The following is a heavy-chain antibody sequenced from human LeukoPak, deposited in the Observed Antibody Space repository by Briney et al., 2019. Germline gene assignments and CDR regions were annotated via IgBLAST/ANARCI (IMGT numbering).Heavy chain of an antibody. Sequence: SETLSLTCTVSGGSISSGGYYWSWIRQHPGKGLEGIGYIYYSGSTYYNPSLKRRLTISVDTSKNQFSLKLSSVTAADTAVYYRARGIQQYQLLLGEFDYWGQGTLVTVSS. D-gene: IGHD2-2*01. V-gene: IGHV4-31*03. CDR2: IYYSGST. CDR1: GGSISSGGYY. J-gene: IGHJ4*02. CDR3: ARGIQQYQLLLGEFDY.